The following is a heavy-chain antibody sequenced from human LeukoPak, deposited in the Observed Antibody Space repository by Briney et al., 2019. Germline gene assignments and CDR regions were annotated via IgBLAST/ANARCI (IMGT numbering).Heavy chain of an antibody. CDR2: ITGSGGST. J-gene: IGHJ4*02. Sequence: PGGSLRLSCAASGFTFSNYAMSWVRQAPGKGLQWVSAITGSGGSTYYADSVEGRFTISRDNSKNTLYLQMNSLRAEDTAVYYCAKGTRQQLVPYYFDYWGQGTLVTVSS. V-gene: IGHV3-23*01. CDR1: GFTFSNYA. D-gene: IGHD6-13*01. CDR3: AKGTRQQLVPYYFDY.